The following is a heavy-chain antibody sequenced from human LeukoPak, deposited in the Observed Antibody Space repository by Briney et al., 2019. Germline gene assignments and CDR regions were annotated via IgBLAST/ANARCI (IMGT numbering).Heavy chain of an antibody. CDR3: ARDLRNPQLYGSGFDP. CDR1: GGSISSYY. D-gene: IGHD3-10*01. CDR2: IYTSGST. Sequence: PSETLSLTCTVSGGSISSYYWSWIRQPAGKGLEWIGRIYTSGSTNYNLSLKSRVTMSVDTSKNQFSLKLPSVTAADTAVYYCARDLRNPQLYGSGFDPWGQGTLVTVPS. J-gene: IGHJ5*02. V-gene: IGHV4-4*07.